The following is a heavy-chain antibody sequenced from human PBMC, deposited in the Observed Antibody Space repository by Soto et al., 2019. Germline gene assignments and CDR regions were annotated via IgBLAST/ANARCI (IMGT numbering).Heavy chain of an antibody. J-gene: IGHJ6*03. D-gene: IGHD4-17*01. CDR3: AREYGDYGFVDYMDV. CDR1: GGTFSSYT. CDR2: IIPILGIA. Sequence: QVQLVQSGAEVKKPGSSVKVSCKASGGTFSSYTISWVRQAPGQGLEWMGRIIPILGIANYAQKFQGRVTITADKSTSTAYMELSSLRSEDTAVYYCAREYGDYGFVDYMDVWGKGTTVTVSS. V-gene: IGHV1-69*08.